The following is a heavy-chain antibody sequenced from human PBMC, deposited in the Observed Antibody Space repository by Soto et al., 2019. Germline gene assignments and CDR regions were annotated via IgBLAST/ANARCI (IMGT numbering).Heavy chain of an antibody. D-gene: IGHD3-22*01. CDR3: ARLQIYDSRAAPTPIFHP. Sequence: QLQESGPGLVKPSETLSLTCTVFGGSFTSTNYFWGWIRQPPGKGLEWIGYMYYNGNTFYSPSLKSRVTMSVDTSKRQFSLDLSSVTAADTAMYYCARLQIYDSRAAPTPIFHPWGLGAMVTVSS. CDR2: MYYNGNT. V-gene: IGHV4-39*01. J-gene: IGHJ1*01. CDR1: GGSFTSTNYF.